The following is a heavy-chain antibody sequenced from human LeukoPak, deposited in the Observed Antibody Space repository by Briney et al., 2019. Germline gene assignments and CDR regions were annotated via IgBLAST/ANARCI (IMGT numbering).Heavy chain of an antibody. V-gene: IGHV1-8*01. J-gene: IGHJ6*03. D-gene: IGHD3-10*01. Sequence: ASVKVSCKASGYTFTSYDINWVRQATGQGLEWMGWMNPNSGNTGYAQKFQGRVTMTRNTSISTAYMELSSLRSEDTAVYYCARGMVRGVFYYYYYMDVWGKGTTATISS. CDR2: MNPNSGNT. CDR3: ARGMVRGVFYYYYYMDV. CDR1: GYTFTSYD.